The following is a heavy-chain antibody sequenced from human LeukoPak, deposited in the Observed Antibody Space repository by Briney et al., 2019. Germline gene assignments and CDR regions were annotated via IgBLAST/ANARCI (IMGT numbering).Heavy chain of an antibody. D-gene: IGHD3-22*01. CDR2: INPNSGGT. J-gene: IGHJ4*02. CDR3: ARVLGSSGYYDTFDY. CDR1: GYTFTSYG. Sequence: ASVKVSCKASGYTFTSYGISWVRQAPGQGLEWMGWINPNSGGTNYAQKFQGRVTMTRDTSISTAYMELSRLRSDDTAVYYCARVLGSSGYYDTFDYWGQGTLVTVSS. V-gene: IGHV1-2*02.